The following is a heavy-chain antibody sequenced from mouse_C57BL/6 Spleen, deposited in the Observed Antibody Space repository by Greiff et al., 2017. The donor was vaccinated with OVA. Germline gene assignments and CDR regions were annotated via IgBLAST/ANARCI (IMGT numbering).Heavy chain of an antibody. Sequence: VQLQQPGAELVKPGASVKMSCKASGYTFTSYWITWVKQRPGQGLEWIGDIYPGSGSTNYNEKFKSKATLTVDTSSSTAYMQLSSLTSEDSAVYYCARPRSTMVTTWYFDVWGTGTTVTVAS. V-gene: IGHV1-55*01. D-gene: IGHD2-2*01. CDR2: IYPGSGST. CDR1: GYTFTSYW. J-gene: IGHJ1*03. CDR3: ARPRSTMVTTWYFDV.